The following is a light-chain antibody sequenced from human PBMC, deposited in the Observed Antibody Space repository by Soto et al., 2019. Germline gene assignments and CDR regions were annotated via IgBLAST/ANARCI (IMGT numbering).Light chain of an antibody. CDR1: SSDVGGYNY. V-gene: IGLV2-14*01. Sequence: QSALTQPASVSGSPGQSIAISCTGTSSDVGGYNYVSWYQQHPGKAPKLMVYDVSNRPSGVSNRFSGSKSGNTASLTISGLQAGDEADTSTSTHDFGTWPKLPVL. CDR3: STHD. J-gene: IGLJ1*01. CDR2: DVS.